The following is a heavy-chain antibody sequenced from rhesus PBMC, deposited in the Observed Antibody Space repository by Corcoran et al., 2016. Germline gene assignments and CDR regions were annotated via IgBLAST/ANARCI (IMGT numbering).Heavy chain of an antibody. D-gene: IGHD7-45*01. CDR1: GGSISGYYY. V-gene: IGHV4-143*01. CDR2: IYGKRAST. J-gene: IGHJ5-1*01. CDR3: ARLLGTRFDV. Sequence: QVQLQESGPGLVKPSETLSLTCTVSGGSISGYYYWSWIRQPPGRGLEWIGGIYGKRASTYYNPSLKSRVTSSKDTSKTQFALRLSSVTAADTAVYYCARLLGTRFDVWGPGVLVTVSS.